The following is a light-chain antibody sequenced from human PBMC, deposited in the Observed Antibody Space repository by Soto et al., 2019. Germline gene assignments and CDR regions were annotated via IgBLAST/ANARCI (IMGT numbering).Light chain of an antibody. Sequence: IVTTQSPATLSASPGQSATLSCRASQSVSSTLAWYQQKPGQAPRLLIYGASTRATGVPARFSGSGSGTEFTLTISSLEPEDFAVYYCHQRTNWPITFGQGTRLEIK. CDR1: QSVSST. CDR2: GAS. CDR3: HQRTNWPIT. V-gene: IGKV3-15*01. J-gene: IGKJ5*01.